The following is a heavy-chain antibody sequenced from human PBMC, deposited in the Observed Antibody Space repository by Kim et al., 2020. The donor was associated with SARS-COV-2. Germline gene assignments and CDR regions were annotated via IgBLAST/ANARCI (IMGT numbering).Heavy chain of an antibody. D-gene: IGHD2-8*02. J-gene: IGHJ6*02. Sequence: GGSLRLSCAASGFTFSSYAMSWVRQAPGKGLEWVSAISGSGGSTYYADSVKGRFTISRDNSKNTLYLQMNSLRAEDTAVYYCAKVRARLLGYYYYGMDVWGQGPRVTVSS. CDR1: GFTFSSYA. CDR3: AKVRARLLGYYYYGMDV. CDR2: ISGSGGST. V-gene: IGHV3-23*01.